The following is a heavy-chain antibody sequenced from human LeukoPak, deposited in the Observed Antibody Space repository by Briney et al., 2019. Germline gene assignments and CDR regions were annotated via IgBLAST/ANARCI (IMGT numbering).Heavy chain of an antibody. CDR1: GGSFSGYY. V-gene: IGHV4-34*01. J-gene: IGHJ3*02. Sequence: SETLSLTCAVYGGSFSGYYWSWIRQPPGKGLEWIGEINHTGSTNYNPSLKSRVTISVDTPKNQFSLRLTSVTAADTAVYYCARNPTSKTMSRDSFDIWGQGTFVTVSS. CDR3: ARNPTSKTMSRDSFDI. CDR2: INHTGST. D-gene: IGHD3-10*02.